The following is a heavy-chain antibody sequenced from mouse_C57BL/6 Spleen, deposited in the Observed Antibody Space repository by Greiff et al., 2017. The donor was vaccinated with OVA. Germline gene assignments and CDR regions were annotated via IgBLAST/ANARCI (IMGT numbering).Heavy chain of an antibody. Sequence: EVKLVESGGGLVKPGGSLKLSCAASGFTFSSYAMSWVRQSPEKRLEWVATISDGGSSTYYPDNVKGRFTICRDNAKNNLYLQMSHLKSEDTAMYYCAREDDGYSRGHFDYWGQGTTLTVSS. CDR2: ISDGGSST. CDR1: GFTFSSYA. D-gene: IGHD2-3*01. V-gene: IGHV5-4*01. CDR3: AREDDGYSRGHFDY. J-gene: IGHJ2*01.